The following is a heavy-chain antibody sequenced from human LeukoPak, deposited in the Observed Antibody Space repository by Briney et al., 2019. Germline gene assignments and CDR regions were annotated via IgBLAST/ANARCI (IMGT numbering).Heavy chain of an antibody. Sequence: GGSLRLSCAASGFTFSSYWMSWVRQAPGKGLEWVANIKQDGSEKYYVDSVKGRFTISRDNAKNSLYLQMNSLRAEDTAVYYCARDVYVGYYRQGWGKFDYWGQGTLVTVSS. CDR3: ARDVYVGYYRQGWGKFDY. CDR2: IKQDGSEK. D-gene: IGHD2/OR15-2a*01. CDR1: GFTFSSYW. J-gene: IGHJ4*02. V-gene: IGHV3-7*01.